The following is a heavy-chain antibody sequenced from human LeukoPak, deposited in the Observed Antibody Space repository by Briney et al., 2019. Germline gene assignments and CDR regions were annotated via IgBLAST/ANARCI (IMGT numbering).Heavy chain of an antibody. D-gene: IGHD6-19*01. CDR1: GFTFSSYA. Sequence: GGSLRLSCAASGFTFSSYAMHWVRQAPGKGLEWVAVISYDGSNNYYADSVKGRFTISRDNSKNTLYLQMNSLRAEDTAVYYCARAGPYSSGWDYYGMDVWGQGTTVTVSS. CDR3: ARAGPYSSGWDYYGMDV. J-gene: IGHJ6*02. CDR2: ISYDGSNN. V-gene: IGHV3-30*04.